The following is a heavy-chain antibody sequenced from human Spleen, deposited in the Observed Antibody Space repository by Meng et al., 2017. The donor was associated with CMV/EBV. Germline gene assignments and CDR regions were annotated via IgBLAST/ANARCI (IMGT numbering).Heavy chain of an antibody. J-gene: IGHJ6*02. V-gene: IGHV1-2*02. CDR2: IDPNGGGT. Sequence: ASVKVSCKASEYTFTGYYIHWVRQAPGQGLEWMGWIDPNGGGTNYAQKLQGRVTMTTDTSTSTAYMELRSLRSDDTAVYYCARDFTYYDFWSGYLPYYYGMDVWGQGTTVTVSS. CDR3: ARDFTYYDFWSGYLPYYYGMDV. CDR1: EYTFTGYY. D-gene: IGHD3-3*01.